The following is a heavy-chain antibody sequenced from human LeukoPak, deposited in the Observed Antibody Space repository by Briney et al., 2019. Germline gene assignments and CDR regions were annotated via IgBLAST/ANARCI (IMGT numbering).Heavy chain of an antibody. CDR2: ISSSGSTI. J-gene: IGHJ4*02. D-gene: IGHD3-22*01. V-gene: IGHV3-11*01. CDR1: GFTFSDYY. Sequence: PGGSLRLSCAASGFTFSDYYMSWIRQAPGKGLEWVSYISSSGSTIYYADSVKGRFTISRDNAKNSLYLQMNSLRAEDTAVYYCAKSPGGDYYDSSGYCLFDSWGQGTLVTVSS. CDR3: AKSPGGDYYDSSGYCLFDS.